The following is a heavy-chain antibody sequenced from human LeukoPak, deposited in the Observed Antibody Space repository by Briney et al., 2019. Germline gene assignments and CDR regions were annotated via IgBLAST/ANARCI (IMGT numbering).Heavy chain of an antibody. CDR2: ISGSGGST. CDR3: AKARRRSYYDSSGYPY. CDR1: GFTFSSYA. D-gene: IGHD3-22*01. Sequence: GGSLRLSCAASGFTFSSYAMSWVRQAPGKGLEWVSAISGSGGSTYYADSVKGRFTISRDNSKNTLYLQMNSLRAEDTAVYYCAKARRRSYYDSSGYPYWGQGTLVTVSS. J-gene: IGHJ4*02. V-gene: IGHV3-23*01.